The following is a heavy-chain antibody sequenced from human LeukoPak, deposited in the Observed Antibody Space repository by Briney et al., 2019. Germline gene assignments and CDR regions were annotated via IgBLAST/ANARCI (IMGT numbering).Heavy chain of an antibody. CDR1: GGSMTGYY. V-gene: IGHV4-39*07. CDR2: IFYRGST. Sequence: SETLSLTCTVSGGSMTGYYWGWIRQPPGKGPEWIGSIFYRGSTYYNPSLKSRVTISVDTSKNQFSLKLSSVTAADTAVYYCARRPSGFDPWAREPWSPSPQ. D-gene: IGHD3-10*01. J-gene: IGHJ5*02. CDR3: ARRPSGFDP.